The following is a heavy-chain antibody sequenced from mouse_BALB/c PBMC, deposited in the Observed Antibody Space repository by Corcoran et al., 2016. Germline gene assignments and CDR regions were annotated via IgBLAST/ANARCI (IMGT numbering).Heavy chain of an antibody. CDR3: AREGRRGYFDV. V-gene: IGHV1S136*01. J-gene: IGHJ1*01. Sequence: EVQLQQSGPELVKPGASVKMSCKASGYTFTSYVMHWVKQKPGQGLEWIGYINPYNDGTKYNEKFKGKATLTSDKSSSTAYMELSSLNSEDSAVYYCAREGRRGYFDVWGAGTTVTVSS. CDR1: GYTFTSYV. CDR2: INPYNDGT.